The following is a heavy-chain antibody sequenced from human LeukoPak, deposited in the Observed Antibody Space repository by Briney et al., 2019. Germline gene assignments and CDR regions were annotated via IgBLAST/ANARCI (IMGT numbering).Heavy chain of an antibody. CDR1: GYTFTSYY. D-gene: IGHD6-6*01. CDR3: ARGSSIAARPDH. J-gene: IGHJ4*02. CDR2: INPSGGST. V-gene: IGHV1-46*01. Sequence: GAPVKVSCKASGYTFTSYYMHWVRQAPGQGLEWMGIINPSGGSTSYAQKFQGSVTMTRDMSTSTVYMELSSLRSEDTAVYYCARGSSIAARPDHWGQGTLVTVSS.